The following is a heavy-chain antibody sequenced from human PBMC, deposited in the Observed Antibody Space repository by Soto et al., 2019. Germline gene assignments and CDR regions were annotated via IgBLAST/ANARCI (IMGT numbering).Heavy chain of an antibody. D-gene: IGHD2-2*01. V-gene: IGHV1-69*06. CDR1: GGTFSSYA. Sequence: QVQLVQSGAEVKKPGSSVKVSCKASGGTFSSYAISWVRQAPGQGLEWMGGIIPIFGTANYAQKFQGRVTITADKSTSTAYMELSSLRSEDTAVYYCARDDRYCSSTSCRYYYYYYGMDVWGQGTTVTVSS. CDR2: IIPIFGTA. CDR3: ARDDRYCSSTSCRYYYYYYGMDV. J-gene: IGHJ6*02.